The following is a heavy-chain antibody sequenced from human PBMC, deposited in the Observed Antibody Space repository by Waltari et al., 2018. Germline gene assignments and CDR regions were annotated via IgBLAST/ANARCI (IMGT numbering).Heavy chain of an antibody. CDR1: GGSISSYY. Sequence: QVQLQESGPGLVKPSETLSLTCTVSGGSISSYYWSWIRQPPGKGLEWIGYIYYSGSTNNNPSLKSRVTISVDTSKNQFSLKLSSVTAADTAVYYCAREANYYDSRGIDYWGQGTLVTVSS. CDR3: AREANYYDSRGIDY. D-gene: IGHD3-22*01. J-gene: IGHJ4*02. V-gene: IGHV4-59*01. CDR2: IYYSGST.